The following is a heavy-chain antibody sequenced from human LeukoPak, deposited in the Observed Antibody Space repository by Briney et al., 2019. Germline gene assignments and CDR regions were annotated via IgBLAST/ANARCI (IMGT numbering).Heavy chain of an antibody. D-gene: IGHD6-19*01. CDR2: IRYDGSNK. V-gene: IGHV3-30*02. J-gene: IGHJ4*02. CDR3: ARDADPHSSGWYY. CDR1: GFTFSSYG. Sequence: GGSLRLSCAASGFTFSSYGMHWVRQAPGKGLEWVAFIRYDGSNKYYADSVKGRFTISRDNSKNTLYLQMNSLRAEDTAVYYCARDADPHSSGWYYWGQGNLVTVSS.